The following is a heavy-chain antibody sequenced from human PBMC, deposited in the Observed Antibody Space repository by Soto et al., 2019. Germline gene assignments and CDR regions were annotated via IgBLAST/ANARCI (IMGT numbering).Heavy chain of an antibody. V-gene: IGHV1-3*01. D-gene: IGHD3-10*01. CDR1: GYTFTSYA. CDR3: ARDLAFGLSDY. CDR2: INAGNGNT. Sequence: QVHLVQSGAEVKKPGASVKVSCKASGYTFTSYAMYWVRQAPGQRLEWMGWINAGNGNTKYSQKFQGRVTITRDTSASTAYMELSSLRSEATAGYYCARDLAFGLSDYWGQATLVTVSS. J-gene: IGHJ4*02.